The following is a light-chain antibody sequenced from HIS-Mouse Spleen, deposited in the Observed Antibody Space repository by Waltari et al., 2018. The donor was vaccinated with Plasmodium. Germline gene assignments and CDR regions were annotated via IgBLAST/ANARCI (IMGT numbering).Light chain of an antibody. CDR1: SSNTGAGYD. J-gene: IGLJ2*01. CDR3: QSYDSSLSGFVV. V-gene: IGLV1-40*01. CDR2: GNS. Sequence: QSVLTQPPSVSGAPGQRVPTSCTRTSSNTGAGYDVHWYQQLPGTAPNLLIYGNSNRPSGVPDRFSGSKSGTSASLAITGLQAEDEADYYCQSYDSSLSGFVVFGGGTKLTVL.